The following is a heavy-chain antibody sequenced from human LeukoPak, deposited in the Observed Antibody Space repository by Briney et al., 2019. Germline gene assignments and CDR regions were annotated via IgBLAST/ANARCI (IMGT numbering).Heavy chain of an antibody. D-gene: IGHD2-2*01. J-gene: IGHJ4*02. CDR1: GFTFSRYW. CDR2: IKPDGSDT. V-gene: IGHV3-7*01. Sequence: GGSLRLSCAASGFTFSRYWMTWVRQASGKRLEWVANIKPDGSDTYYVDSVKGRFTISKDNAKNSLYLQLNSLRAEDTAVYYCANHLACGSTSCPPFDYWGQGTLVTVSS. CDR3: ANHLACGSTSCPPFDY.